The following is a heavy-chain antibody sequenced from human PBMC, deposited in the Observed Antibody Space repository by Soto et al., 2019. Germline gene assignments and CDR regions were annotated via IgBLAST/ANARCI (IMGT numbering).Heavy chain of an antibody. Sequence: EVQLVESGGGLVQPGGSLTLSCAASGFTFSGYWMHWVRQAPGKGLEWVSRIKNDGSGTMYADSVKGRLTISRDNAKNTLDPQMNSLRVEVTAVYYCVRGDGDYDDGNGYLGRHWGQGTLVTVSS. D-gene: IGHD3-22*01. V-gene: IGHV3-74*03. CDR1: GFTFSGYW. J-gene: IGHJ4*02. CDR3: VRGDGDYDDGNGYLGRH. CDR2: IKNDGSGT.